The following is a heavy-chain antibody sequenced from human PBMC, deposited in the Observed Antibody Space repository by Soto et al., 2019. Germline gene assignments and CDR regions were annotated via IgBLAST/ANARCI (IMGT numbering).Heavy chain of an antibody. CDR2: IYYSGST. Sequence: SETLSLTCTVSGGSISSYYWSWIRQPPGKGLEWIGYIYYSGSTNYNPSLKSRVTISVDTSKNQFSLKLSSVTAADTAVYYCARGFGGSPYYFDYWGQGTLVTVSS. CDR3: ARGFGGSPYYFDY. CDR1: GGSISSYY. V-gene: IGHV4-59*01. D-gene: IGHD2-15*01. J-gene: IGHJ4*02.